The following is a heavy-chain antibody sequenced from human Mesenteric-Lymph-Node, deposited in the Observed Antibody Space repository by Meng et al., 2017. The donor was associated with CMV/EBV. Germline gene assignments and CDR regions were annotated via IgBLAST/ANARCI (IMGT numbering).Heavy chain of an antibody. J-gene: IGHJ4*02. V-gene: IGHV2-5*02. D-gene: IGHD6-13*01. CDR3: AHSSGIAAAGPFYFDY. CDR2: IYWDDDK. Sequence: QITLKESGPTLVKPTQTPTLTCTFVGFSLSTSGVGVGWIRQPPGKALEWLALIYWDDDKRYSPSLKSRLTITKDTSKNQVVLTMTNMDPVDTATYYCAHSSGIAAAGPFYFDYWGQGTLVTVSS. CDR1: GFSLSTSGVG.